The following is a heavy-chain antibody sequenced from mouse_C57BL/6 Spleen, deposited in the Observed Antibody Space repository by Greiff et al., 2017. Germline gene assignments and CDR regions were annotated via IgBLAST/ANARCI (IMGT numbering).Heavy chain of an antibody. D-gene: IGHD2-5*01. Sequence: VQLQQPGAELVRPGSSVKLSCKASGYTFTSYWMDWVKQRPGQGLEWIGNIYPSDSETHYNQKFKDKATLTVDKSSSTAYMQLSSLTSEDSAVYYCARGGYSNHYWGQGTTLTVSS. CDR2: IYPSDSET. V-gene: IGHV1-61*01. CDR1: GYTFTSYW. CDR3: ARGGYSNHY. J-gene: IGHJ2*01.